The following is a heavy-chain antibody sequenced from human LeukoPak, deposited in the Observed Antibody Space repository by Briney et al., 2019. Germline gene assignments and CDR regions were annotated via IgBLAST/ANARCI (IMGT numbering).Heavy chain of an antibody. CDR1: GFTFSSYW. CDR2: IKQDGSEK. CDR3: ARGGPAAMVDP. Sequence: GGSLRLSCAASGFTFSSYWMSWVRQAPGKGLEWVANIKQDGSEKYYVDSVKCRFTISRDNAKNSLYLQMNSLRAEDTAVYYCARGGPAAMVDPWGQGTLVTVSS. D-gene: IGHD2-2*01. V-gene: IGHV3-7*01. J-gene: IGHJ5*02.